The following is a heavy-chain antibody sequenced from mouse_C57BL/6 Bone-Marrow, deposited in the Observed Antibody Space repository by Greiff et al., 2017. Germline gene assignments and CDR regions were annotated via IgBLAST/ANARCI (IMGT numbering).Heavy chain of an antibody. V-gene: IGHV1-82*01. D-gene: IGHD1-1*01. CDR2: IYPGDGDT. Sequence: VQLQQSGPELVKPGASVKISCKASGYAFSSSWMHWVKQRPGKGLEWIGRIYPGDGDTNYNGKFKGKATLTADKSSSTAYMQLSSLTSEDSAVYFCASITTVVGYVDVWGTGTTVTVSS. CDR3: ASITTVVGYVDV. J-gene: IGHJ1*03. CDR1: GYAFSSSW.